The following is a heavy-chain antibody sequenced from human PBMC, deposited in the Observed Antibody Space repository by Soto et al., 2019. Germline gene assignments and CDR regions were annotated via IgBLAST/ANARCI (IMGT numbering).Heavy chain of an antibody. Sequence: GGSLRLSCAASGFTFSSYGMHWVRQAPGKGLEWVAVIWYDGSNKYYADSVKGRFTISRDNSKNTLYLQMNSLRAEDTAVYYCARDTSNRIQLWAAMDVWGQGTTVTVSS. J-gene: IGHJ6*02. CDR1: GFTFSSYG. CDR3: ARDTSNRIQLWAAMDV. CDR2: IWYDGSNK. V-gene: IGHV3-33*01. D-gene: IGHD5-18*01.